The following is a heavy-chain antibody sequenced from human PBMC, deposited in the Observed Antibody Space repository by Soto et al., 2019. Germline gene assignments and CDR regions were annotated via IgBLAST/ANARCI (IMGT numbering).Heavy chain of an antibody. Sequence: RLSCAASGFTFSSYEMNWVRQAPGKGLEWVSYISSSGSTIYYADSVKGRFTISRDNAKNSLYLQMNSLRAEDTAVYYCYPYSSSWYEGDYWGQGTMVTVSS. CDR3: YPYSSSWYEGDY. CDR2: ISSSGSTI. CDR1: GFTFSSYE. J-gene: IGHJ4*02. V-gene: IGHV3-48*03. D-gene: IGHD6-13*01.